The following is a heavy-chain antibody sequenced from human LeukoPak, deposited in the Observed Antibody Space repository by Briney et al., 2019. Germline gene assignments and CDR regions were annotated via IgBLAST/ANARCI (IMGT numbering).Heavy chain of an antibody. J-gene: IGHJ5*02. CDR2: ISYDGSNK. D-gene: IGHD6-13*01. V-gene: IGHV3-30*04. CDR1: GLTFSSYA. Sequence: GRSLRLSCAASGLTFSSYAMHWVRQAPGKGLEWVAVISYDGSNKYYADSVKGRFTISRDNSKNTLYLQMNSLRAEDTAVYYCARDEAAANWFDPWGQGTLVTVSS. CDR3: ARDEAAANWFDP.